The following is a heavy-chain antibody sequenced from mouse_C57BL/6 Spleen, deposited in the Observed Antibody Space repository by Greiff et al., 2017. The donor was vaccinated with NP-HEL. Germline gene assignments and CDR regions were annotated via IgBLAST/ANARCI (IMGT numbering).Heavy chain of an antibody. CDR3: ARAYYSNAAYAMDD. CDR1: GYTFTSYW. D-gene: IGHD2-5*01. Sequence: VQLQQPGTELAKPGASVKLSCKASGYTFTSYWMHWVKQRPGQGLEWIGNINPSNGGTNYNEKFKSKATQTVDKSSSTAYRQLSSLTSEDSAADYCARAYYSNAAYAMDDWGQGASVTVSS. J-gene: IGHJ4*01. CDR2: INPSNGGT. V-gene: IGHV1-53*01.